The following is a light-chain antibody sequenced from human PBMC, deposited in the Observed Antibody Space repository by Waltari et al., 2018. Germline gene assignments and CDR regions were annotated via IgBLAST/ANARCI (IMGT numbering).Light chain of an antibody. CDR3: QQYNNWPPGT. CDR1: QSIGSS. J-gene: IGKJ1*01. CDR2: RAS. V-gene: IGKV3-15*01. Sequence: ETVVTQSPATLSMSPGERATLSCRTSQSIGSSLAWYQQRPGQARRLLIYRASTRATGIPDRFSGSGSETEFTLTISSLQSEDIAVYYCQQYNNWPPGTFGQGTKVEI.